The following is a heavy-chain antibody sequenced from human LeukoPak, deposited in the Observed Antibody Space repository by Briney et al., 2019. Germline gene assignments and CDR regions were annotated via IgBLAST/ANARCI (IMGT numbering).Heavy chain of an antibody. CDR1: GFTFSSYA. J-gene: IGHJ4*02. CDR3: ARPRDGSGYYYDY. D-gene: IGHD3-22*01. Sequence: PGRSLRLSCAASGFTFSSYAMHWVRQAPGKGLEWVAVISYDGSNKYYADSVKGRFTISRDNSKNTLYLQMNSLRAEDTAVYYCARPRDGSGYYYDYWGQGTLVTVSS. V-gene: IGHV3-30-3*01. CDR2: ISYDGSNK.